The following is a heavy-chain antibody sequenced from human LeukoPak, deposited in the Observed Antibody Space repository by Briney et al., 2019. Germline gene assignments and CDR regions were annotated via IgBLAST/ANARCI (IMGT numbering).Heavy chain of an antibody. D-gene: IGHD1-1*01. J-gene: IGHJ3*02. V-gene: IGHV4-30-4*08. CDR2: IYYSGST. CDR1: GGSFSGYY. Sequence: PSETLSLTCAVYGGSFSGYYWSWIRQPPGKGLEWIGYIYYSGSTYYNPSLKSRVTISVDTSKNQFSLKLSSVTAADTAVYYCARTKVQNDAFDIWGQGTMVTVSS. CDR3: ARTKVQNDAFDI.